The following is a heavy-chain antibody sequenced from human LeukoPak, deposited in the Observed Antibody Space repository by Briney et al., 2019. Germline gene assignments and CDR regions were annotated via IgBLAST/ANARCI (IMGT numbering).Heavy chain of an antibody. D-gene: IGHD2-21*01. CDR3: ARAGDYYSTGDY. Sequence: GGSLRLSCAASGFTFSSYSMNWVRQAPGKGLEWVSSISSSSSYIYYADSVKGRFTISRDNAKNSLYLQMNTLKTEDTAVYYCARAGDYYSTGDYWGQGALVTVSS. J-gene: IGHJ4*02. V-gene: IGHV3-21*04. CDR1: GFTFSSYS. CDR2: ISSSSSYI.